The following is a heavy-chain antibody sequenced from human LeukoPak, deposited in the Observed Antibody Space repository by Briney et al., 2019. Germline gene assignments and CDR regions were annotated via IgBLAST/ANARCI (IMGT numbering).Heavy chain of an antibody. Sequence: GESLKISCNGSGYSFTNYWIGWVRQMPGKGLEWMGIIYPGDSDTRYSPSFQGQVTISADKSISTAYLQWSSLKASDTAMYYCARQRGYCTSATCYQSDDYWGQGTLVTVSS. CDR2: IYPGDSDT. V-gene: IGHV5-51*01. CDR3: ARQRGYCTSATCYQSDDY. J-gene: IGHJ4*02. D-gene: IGHD2-2*01. CDR1: GYSFTNYW.